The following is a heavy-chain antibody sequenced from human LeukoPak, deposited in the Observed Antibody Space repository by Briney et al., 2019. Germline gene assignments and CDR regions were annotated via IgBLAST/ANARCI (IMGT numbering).Heavy chain of an antibody. Sequence: PGKSLKSSSKSSGYTFTNSWIGGVRQLPGKGRERLGIFFPGDSETRYSPSFQGQVTISVDKSVSTAYLPWSSLKASDTAIYYCARHHCTSTSCYPYYYYAMEVWGPGTKVTVSS. CDR3: ARHHCTSTSCYPYYYYAMEV. CDR2: FFPGDSET. CDR1: GYTFTNSW. D-gene: IGHD2-2*01. V-gene: IGHV5-51*01. J-gene: IGHJ6*02.